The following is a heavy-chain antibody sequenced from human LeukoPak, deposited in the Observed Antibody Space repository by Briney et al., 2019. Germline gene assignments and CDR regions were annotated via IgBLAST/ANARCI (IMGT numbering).Heavy chain of an antibody. D-gene: IGHD5-18*01. CDR2: ISGSGGST. V-gene: IGHV3-23*01. CDR1: GFTFSSYA. J-gene: IGHJ4*02. CDR3: ARGGENYGYWFDF. Sequence: GGSLRLSCAASGFTFSSYAMSWVRQAPGKGLEWVSAISGSGGSTYYADSVKGRFIISRDNSKNTLYLQMNSLRAEDTAVYYCARGGENYGYWFDFWGQGTLVTVSS.